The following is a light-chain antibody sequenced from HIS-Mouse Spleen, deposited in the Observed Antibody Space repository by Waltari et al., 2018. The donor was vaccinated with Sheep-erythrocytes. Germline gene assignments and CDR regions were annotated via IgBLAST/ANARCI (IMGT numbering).Light chain of an antibody. J-gene: IGLJ2*01. CDR1: ALPKKY. V-gene: IGLV3-10*01. CDR3: YSTDSSGNHRV. Sequence: SYELTQPPSVSVSPGHTARLPCPCPALPKKYAYWYQQKSGQAPVLVIYEDSKRPSGIPGRFSGSSSGTMATLTISGAQVEDEADYYCYSTDSSGNHRVFGGGTKLTVL. CDR2: EDS.